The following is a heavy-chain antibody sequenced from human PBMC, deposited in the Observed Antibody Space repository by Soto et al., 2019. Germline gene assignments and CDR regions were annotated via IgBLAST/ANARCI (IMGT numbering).Heavy chain of an antibody. CDR2: ISSSSSYI. D-gene: IGHD6-13*01. CDR3: ARKPSSYSSSWPDH. Sequence: GGSMRVCWGAAGFTIIDYGVHCISKATGKGLEWVSSISSSSSYIYYADSVKGRFTISRDNAKTSLYLQMNSLRAEDKAVYCCARKPSSYSSSWPDHWGQGTLVTV. CDR1: GFTIIDYG. V-gene: IGHV3-21*01. J-gene: IGHJ5*02.